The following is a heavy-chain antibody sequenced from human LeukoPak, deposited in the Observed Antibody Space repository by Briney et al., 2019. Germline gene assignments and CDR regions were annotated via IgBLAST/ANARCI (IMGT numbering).Heavy chain of an antibody. CDR2: IGISSGNT. J-gene: IGHJ4*01. D-gene: IGHD5-12*01. Sequence: GGSLRLSCAASGFNFIDYSMNWVRQAPGKGLEWISYIGISSGNTKYADSVRGRFTISRDKARNSLYPQMNSLRVEDTAMYYCARDHRYAFDNWGHGTLVNVSS. V-gene: IGHV3-48*01. CDR1: GFNFIDYS. CDR3: ARDHRYAFDN.